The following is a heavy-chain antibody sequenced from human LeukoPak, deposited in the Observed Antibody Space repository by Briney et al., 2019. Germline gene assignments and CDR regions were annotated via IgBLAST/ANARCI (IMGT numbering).Heavy chain of an antibody. CDR3: ARTDYGDYFLPDY. D-gene: IGHD4-17*01. CDR1: GGSISSTTYY. J-gene: IGHJ4*02. CDR2: IYYTGST. V-gene: IGHV4-39*07. Sequence: PSETLSLTCTVSGGSISSTTYYWGWIRQPPGKGLEWIGTIYYTGSTYYNPSLKSRVTISIDTSKNQFSLKLSSVTAADTAVYYCARTDYGDYFLPDYWGQGTLVTVSS.